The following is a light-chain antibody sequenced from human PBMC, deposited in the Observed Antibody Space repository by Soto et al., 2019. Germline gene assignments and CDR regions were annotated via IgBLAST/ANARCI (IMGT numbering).Light chain of an antibody. CDR1: SNDVGGYNY. CDR3: CSYAGNYGYV. V-gene: IGLV2-11*01. Sequence: QSALTQPRSVSGSPGQSVTLSCTGTSNDVGGYNYVSWYQQYPGKAPTLMIYDVGKRPSGVPDRFSGSKSGNTASLIISGLQAEDEADYYCCSYAGNYGYVFGTGTKLTVL. J-gene: IGLJ1*01. CDR2: DVG.